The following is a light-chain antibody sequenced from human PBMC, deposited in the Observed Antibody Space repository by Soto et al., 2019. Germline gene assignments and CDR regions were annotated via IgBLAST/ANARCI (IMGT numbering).Light chain of an antibody. CDR2: AAS. CDR3: QKYDSAPWT. J-gene: IGKJ1*01. CDR1: QGIRNY. V-gene: IGKV1-27*01. Sequence: IQMTQSPSSLSASVGVSVSITCRACQGIRNYLAGYQQKPGKVPKLLIYAASSLQARVPSRFSGSGSGTDFTLTISSLHPEDVATYYCQKYDSAPWTFGQGTKVDI.